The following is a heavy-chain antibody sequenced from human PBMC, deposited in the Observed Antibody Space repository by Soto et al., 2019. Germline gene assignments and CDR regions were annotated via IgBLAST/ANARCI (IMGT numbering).Heavy chain of an antibody. V-gene: IGHV1-69*01. D-gene: IGHD3-9*01. CDR2: IIPIFGTA. CDR1: GGTFSSYA. J-gene: IGHJ4*02. Sequence: QVQLVQSGAEVKKPGSSVKVSCKASGGTFSSYAISWVRQAPGQGLEWMGGIIPIFGTANYAQKFQGRVTITADEVTSPAYVELSSLRSEDTAVYYCAGLVTGYYYFDYWGQGTLVTVSS. CDR3: AGLVTGYYYFDY.